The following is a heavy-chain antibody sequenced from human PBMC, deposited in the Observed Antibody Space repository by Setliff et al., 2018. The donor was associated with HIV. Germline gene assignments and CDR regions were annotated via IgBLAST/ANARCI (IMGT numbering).Heavy chain of an antibody. CDR1: GYTFTRYG. CDR3: ARDSGDDYSDYYYYGMDV. D-gene: IGHD4-4*01. V-gene: IGHV1-18*01. J-gene: IGHJ6*02. Sequence: ASVKVSCKASGYTFTRYGISWVRQAPGQGLEWMGWISAYNGNTNYAQKFQGRVTITRDTSASTAYMELSSLRSEDTALYYCARDSGDDYSDYYYYGMDVWGQGTTVTVSS. CDR2: ISAYNGNT.